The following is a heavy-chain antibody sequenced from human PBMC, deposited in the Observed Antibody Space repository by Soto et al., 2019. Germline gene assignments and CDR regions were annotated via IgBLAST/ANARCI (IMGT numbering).Heavy chain of an antibody. CDR2: MYHSGST. CDR1: GGSISRGGYS. CDR3: DRVPDY. D-gene: IGHD2-2*01. V-gene: IGHV4-30-2*01. J-gene: IGHJ4*02. Sequence: PSETLSLTCAVSGGSISRGGYSWSWIRQPPGKGLEWIGYMYHSGSTYYNPSLKSRVTISIDRSKNQFSLKLSSVTAADTAVYHCDRVPDYSGQGILVSRSS.